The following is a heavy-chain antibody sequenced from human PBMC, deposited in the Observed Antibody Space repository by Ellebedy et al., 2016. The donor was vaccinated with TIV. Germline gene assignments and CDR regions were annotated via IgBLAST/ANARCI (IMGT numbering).Heavy chain of an antibody. CDR2: ISSSSSTI. Sequence: GESLKISCAASGFTFSSYSMNWVRQAPGKGLGWVSYISSSSSTIYYADSVKGRFTISRDNAKNSLYLQMNSLRAEDTAVYYCAPLGVGARNYYYYGMDVWGQGTTVTVSS. CDR1: GFTFSSYS. D-gene: IGHD6-6*01. CDR3: APLGVGARNYYYYGMDV. V-gene: IGHV3-48*04. J-gene: IGHJ6*02.